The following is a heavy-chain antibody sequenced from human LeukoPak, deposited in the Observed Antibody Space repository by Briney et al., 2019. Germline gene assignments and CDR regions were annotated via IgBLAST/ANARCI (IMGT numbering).Heavy chain of an antibody. V-gene: IGHV1-8*01. Sequence: ASVKVSCKASGYTFNNYDINWVRQAPGQGLEWMGWMNPNSGNTGYAQKFQGRFTLTRETFISTAYMELSSLRSEDTAVYYCARGRVLSGWRQEPDYWGQGTLVTVSS. CDR2: MNPNSGNT. CDR3: ARGRVLSGWRQEPDY. D-gene: IGHD6-19*01. J-gene: IGHJ4*02. CDR1: GYTFNNYD.